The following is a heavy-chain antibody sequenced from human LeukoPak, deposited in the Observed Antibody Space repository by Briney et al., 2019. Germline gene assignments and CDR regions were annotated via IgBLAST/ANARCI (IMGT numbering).Heavy chain of an antibody. CDR2: INPNSGGT. CDR1: GYTFTGYY. Sequence: GASVKVSCKASGYTFTGYYMHWVRQAPGQGLERMGWINPNSGGTNYAQKFQGRVTMTRDTSISTAYMELSRLRSDDTAVYYCARGPVDFWSGYSYYYYMDVWGKGTTVTVSS. D-gene: IGHD3-3*01. V-gene: IGHV1-2*02. J-gene: IGHJ6*03. CDR3: ARGPVDFWSGYSYYYYMDV.